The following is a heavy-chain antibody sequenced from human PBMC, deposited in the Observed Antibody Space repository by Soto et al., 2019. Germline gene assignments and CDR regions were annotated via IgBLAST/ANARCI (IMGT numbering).Heavy chain of an antibody. J-gene: IGHJ6*03. V-gene: IGHV1-46*03. CDR1: GYTFTSYG. CDR2: INPSGGST. CDR3: ARSIAPHRGYFDWTYYYYMDV. Sequence: ASVKVSCKASGYTFTSYGISWVRQAPGQGLEWMGIINPSGGSTSYAQKFQGRVTMTRDTSTSTVYMELSSLRSEDTAVYYCARSIAPHRGYFDWTYYYYMDVWGTGTTVTVSS. D-gene: IGHD3-9*01.